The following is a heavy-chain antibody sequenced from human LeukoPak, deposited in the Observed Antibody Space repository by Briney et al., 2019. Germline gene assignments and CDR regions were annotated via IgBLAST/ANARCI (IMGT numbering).Heavy chain of an antibody. J-gene: IGHJ4*02. D-gene: IGHD3-22*01. CDR3: AKVSAYDSSGYYTYLDY. CDR2: ISGSGGST. V-gene: IGHV3-23*01. CDR1: GFTFSSYA. Sequence: GGSLRLSCAASGFTFSSYAMSWVRQAPGKGLEWVSAISGSGGSTYYADSVKGRFTISRDNSKNTLYLQMNSLRAEDTAVYYCAKVSAYDSSGYYTYLDYWGQGTLVTVSS.